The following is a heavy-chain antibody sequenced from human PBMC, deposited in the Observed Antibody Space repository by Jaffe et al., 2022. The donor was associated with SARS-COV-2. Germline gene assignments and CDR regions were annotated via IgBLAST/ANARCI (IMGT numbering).Heavy chain of an antibody. J-gene: IGHJ4*02. Sequence: QITLKESGPTLVKPTQTLTLTCTFSGFSLSTSGVGVGWIRQPPGKALEWLALIYWNDDKRYSPSLKSRLTITKDTSKNQVVLTMTNMDPVDTATYYCAHTSPVTTNFDYWGQGTLVTVSS. D-gene: IGHD4-17*01. CDR3: AHTSPVTTNFDY. V-gene: IGHV2-5*01. CDR2: IYWNDDK. CDR1: GFSLSTSGVG.